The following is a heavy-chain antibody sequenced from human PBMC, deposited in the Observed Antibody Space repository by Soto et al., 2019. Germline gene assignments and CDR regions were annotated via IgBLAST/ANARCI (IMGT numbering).Heavy chain of an antibody. CDR3: AREEQLVVYYYYGMDV. Sequence: SQTLSLTCAISGDSVSSNSAAWSWIRQSPSRGLEWLGRTYYRSKWYNDYAVSVKSRITINPDTSKNQFSLQLNSVTPEDTAVYYCAREEQLVVYYYYGMDVWGQGTTVTVSS. CDR2: TYYRSKWYN. CDR1: GDSVSSNSAA. D-gene: IGHD6-13*01. V-gene: IGHV6-1*01. J-gene: IGHJ6*02.